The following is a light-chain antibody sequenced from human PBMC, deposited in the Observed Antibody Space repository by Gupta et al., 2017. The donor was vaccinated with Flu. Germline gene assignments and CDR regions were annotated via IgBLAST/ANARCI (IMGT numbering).Light chain of an antibody. CDR1: NSNIGRNT. J-gene: IGLJ3*02. CDR3: ATWDDSLNGPV. Sequence: QPLLTQPPSSSGTPGQRVTISCSGSNSNIGRNTLSWYQQLPGAAPKLIIQNDSQRPSGVPVRFSGSKAGTSASLTISGLQSEDEGDFYCATWDDSLNGPVFGGGTRLTVL. CDR2: NDS. V-gene: IGLV1-44*01.